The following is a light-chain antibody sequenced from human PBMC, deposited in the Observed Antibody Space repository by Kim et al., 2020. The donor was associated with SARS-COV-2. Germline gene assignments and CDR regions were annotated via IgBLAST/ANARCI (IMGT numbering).Light chain of an antibody. J-gene: IGLJ2*01. Sequence: QSVLTQPPSVSAAPGQRVTISCSGSTSNIGNNYLSWYQHLPGTAPKLLIYDNTKRPSGIPVRFSGSKSGTSATLGITGLQTGDEADYYCGTWDSSLSAVVFGGGTQLTVL. V-gene: IGLV1-51*01. CDR3: GTWDSSLSAVV. CDR2: DNT. CDR1: TSNIGNNY.